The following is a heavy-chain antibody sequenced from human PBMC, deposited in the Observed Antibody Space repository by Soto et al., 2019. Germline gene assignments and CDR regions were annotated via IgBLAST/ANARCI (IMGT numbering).Heavy chain of an antibody. CDR1: GFTFSSYA. CDR3: VRGVRGVIRVETYYFDY. CDR2: ISSNGGST. D-gene: IGHD3-10*01. Sequence: GGSLRLSCSASGFTFSSYAMHWVRQAPGKGLEYVSAISSNGGSTYYADSVKGRFTISRDNSKNTLYLQMSSLRAEDTAVYYCVRGVRGVIRVETYYFDYWGQGTLVTVS. J-gene: IGHJ4*02. V-gene: IGHV3-64D*06.